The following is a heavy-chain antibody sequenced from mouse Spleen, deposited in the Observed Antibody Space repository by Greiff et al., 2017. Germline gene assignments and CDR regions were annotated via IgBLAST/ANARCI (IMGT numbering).Heavy chain of an antibody. Sequence: EVKLMESGGGLVQPGGSLKLSCATSGFTFSAYYMYWVRQTPEKRLEWVAYISNGGGSTYYPDTVKGRFTISRDNAKNTLYLQMSRLKSEDTAMYYCARGDGYYGGYFDYWGQGTTLTVSS. J-gene: IGHJ2*01. CDR2: ISNGGGST. CDR3: ARGDGYYGGYFDY. V-gene: IGHV5-12*02. D-gene: IGHD2-3*01. CDR1: GFTFSAYY.